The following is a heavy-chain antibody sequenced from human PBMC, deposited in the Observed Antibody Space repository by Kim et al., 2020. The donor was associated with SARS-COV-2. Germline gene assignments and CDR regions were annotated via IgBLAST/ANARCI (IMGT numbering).Heavy chain of an antibody. J-gene: IGHJ4*02. Sequence: GGSLRLSCAASGFTFSSYGMHWVRQAPGKGLEWVAVISYDGSNKYYADSVKGRFTISRDNSKNTLYLQMNSLRAEDTAVYYCAPGGWLQLPPSVGYWGQGTLVTVSS. CDR3: APGGWLQLPPSVGY. CDR1: GFTFSSYG. CDR2: ISYDGSNK. D-gene: IGHD5-12*01. V-gene: IGHV3-30*03.